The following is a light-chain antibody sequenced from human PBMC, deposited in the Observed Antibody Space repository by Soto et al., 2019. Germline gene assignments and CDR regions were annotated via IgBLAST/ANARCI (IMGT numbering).Light chain of an antibody. CDR2: GAS. Sequence: ETVMTQSPATLSVSPGGRAALSCRASQSVSSNLAWYQQKPGQAPRLLIFGASTRATGIPARFSGSGSGTEFTLTISSLQSEDFAVYYCQQYNKWPPITFGQGTRLEIK. V-gene: IGKV3-15*01. CDR3: QQYNKWPPIT. CDR1: QSVSSN. J-gene: IGKJ5*01.